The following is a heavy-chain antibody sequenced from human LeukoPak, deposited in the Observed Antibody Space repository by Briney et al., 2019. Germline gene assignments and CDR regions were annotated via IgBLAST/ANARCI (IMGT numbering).Heavy chain of an antibody. CDR3: ARVLVAFDY. D-gene: IGHD3-9*01. Sequence: QSGGSLRLSCAASGFTFSSYEMNWVRQAPGKGLEWVSYISSSGSTIYYADSVKGRFTISRDSAKNSLYLQMNSLRAEDTAVYYCARVLVAFDYWGQGTLVTVSS. CDR1: GFTFSSYE. CDR2: ISSSGSTI. J-gene: IGHJ4*02. V-gene: IGHV3-48*03.